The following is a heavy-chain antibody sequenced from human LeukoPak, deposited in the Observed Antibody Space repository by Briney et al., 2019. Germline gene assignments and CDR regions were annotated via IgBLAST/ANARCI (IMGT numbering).Heavy chain of an antibody. CDR3: ARRSYYGSGSNYYYYYGMDA. J-gene: IGHJ6*02. D-gene: IGHD3-10*01. Sequence: SQTLSLTCAVSGGSISSGGYSWSWIRQPPGKGLEWIGYIYHSGSTYYNPSLKSRVTISVDRSKNQFSLKLSSVTAADTAVYYCARRSYYGSGSNYYYYYGMDAWGQGTTVTVSS. CDR2: IYHSGST. CDR1: GGSISSGGYS. V-gene: IGHV4-30-2*01.